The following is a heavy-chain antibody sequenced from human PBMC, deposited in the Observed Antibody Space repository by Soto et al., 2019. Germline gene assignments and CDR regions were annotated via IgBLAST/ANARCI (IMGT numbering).Heavy chain of an antibody. CDR3: ARTDIGVVIDY. V-gene: IGHV4-39*01. CDR2: IYYSGST. Sequence: PSETLSLTCTVSGGSISSSSYYWGWIRQPPGKGLEWIGSIYYSGSTYYNPSLKSRVTISVDTSKNQFSLKLSSVTAADTAVYYCARTDIGVVIDYWGQGTLVTVSS. D-gene: IGHD3-3*01. CDR1: GGSISSSSYY. J-gene: IGHJ4*02.